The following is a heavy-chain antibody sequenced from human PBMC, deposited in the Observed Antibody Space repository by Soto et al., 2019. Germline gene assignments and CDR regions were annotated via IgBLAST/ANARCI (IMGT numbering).Heavy chain of an antibody. CDR3: SRNMNRVADI. CDR1: GYTFNTYG. Sequence: QVHLVQSGPEVKKPGASVKVSCKASGYTFNTYGITWVRQAPGQGLEWMAWINAYNGNRIYAQNFQGRVTVTTDTSTSAAYMELMSLTAADPAVYFSSRNMNRVADIWCLGTMGTVCS. J-gene: IGHJ3*02. D-gene: IGHD2-15*01. V-gene: IGHV1-18*01. CDR2: INAYNGNR.